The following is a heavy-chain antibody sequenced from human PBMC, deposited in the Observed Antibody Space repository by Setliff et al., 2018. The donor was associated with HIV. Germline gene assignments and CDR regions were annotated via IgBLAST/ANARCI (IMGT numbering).Heavy chain of an antibody. CDR1: GDSINNYY. D-gene: IGHD5-18*01. CDR2: IYTTGST. CDR3: ARGRGDGFSYGYGLDY. J-gene: IGHJ4*02. Sequence: PSETLSLTCSVSGDSINNYYWYWIRQPAGKGLEWIGRIYTTGSTSYNPSLESRVTMSVDTSKNHFSLSLSSVTAADTAVYYCARGRGDGFSYGYGLDYWGLGTLVTVSS. V-gene: IGHV4-4*07.